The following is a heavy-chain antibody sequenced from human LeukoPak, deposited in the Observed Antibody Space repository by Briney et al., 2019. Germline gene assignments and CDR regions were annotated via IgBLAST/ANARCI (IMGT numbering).Heavy chain of an antibody. V-gene: IGHV3-7*01. D-gene: IGHD2-15*01. CDR2: IKQDGSEK. CDR1: GFTFSSYW. CDR3: ARDRTDIVVVVAATPGRDYYYYGMDV. J-gene: IGHJ6*02. Sequence: GGSLRLSCAASGFTFSSYWMSWVRQAPGKGLEWVANIKQDGSEKYYVDSVKGRFTISRDNAKNSLYLQMNSLRAEDTAVYYCARDRTDIVVVVAATPGRDYYYYGMDVWGQGTTVTVSS.